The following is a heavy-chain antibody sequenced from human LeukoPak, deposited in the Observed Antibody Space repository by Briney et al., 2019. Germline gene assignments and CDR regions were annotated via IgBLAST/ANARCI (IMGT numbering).Heavy chain of an antibody. D-gene: IGHD1-26*01. CDR2: ISYDGSNK. J-gene: IGHJ3*02. Sequence: GMSLRLSCAASGFTFSSYAMHWVRQAPGKGLEWVAVISYDGSNKYYADSVKGRFTISRDNSKNTLSLQMNSLRPEDTAVYYCARDQSGDAFDIWGQGTMVTVFS. V-gene: IGHV3-30*04. CDR1: GFTFSSYA. CDR3: ARDQSGDAFDI.